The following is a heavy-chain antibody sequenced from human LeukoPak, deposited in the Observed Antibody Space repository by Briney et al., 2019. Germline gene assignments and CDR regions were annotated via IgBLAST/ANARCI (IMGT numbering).Heavy chain of an antibody. CDR3: ARDRIYYDSSGLDY. CDR1: GFTFSSYS. V-gene: IGHV3-21*01. CDR2: ISSSSSYI. J-gene: IGHJ4*02. Sequence: GGSLRLSCAASGFTFSSYSMNWVRQAPGKGLEWVSSISSSSSYIYYADSVKGRFTISRDNAKNSLYLQMNSLRAEDTAVYYCARDRIYYDSSGLDYWGQGTLATVSS. D-gene: IGHD3-22*01.